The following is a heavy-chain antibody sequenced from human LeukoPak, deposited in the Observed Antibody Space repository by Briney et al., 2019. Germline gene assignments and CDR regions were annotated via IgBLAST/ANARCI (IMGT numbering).Heavy chain of an antibody. Sequence: VGSLRLSCAASGFTFSSYAKSWVRQAPGKGLEWISAISGSGGSTYYADSVKGRFTISRDNSKNTLYLQMNSLRAEDTAVYYCAKIAYGDLRRYYYYYMDVWGKGTTVTVSS. CDR2: ISGSGGST. V-gene: IGHV3-23*01. CDR3: AKIAYGDLRRYYYYYMDV. CDR1: GFTFSSYA. J-gene: IGHJ6*03. D-gene: IGHD4-17*01.